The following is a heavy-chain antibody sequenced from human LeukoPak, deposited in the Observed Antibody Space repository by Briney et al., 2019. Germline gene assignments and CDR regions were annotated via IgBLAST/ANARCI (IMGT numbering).Heavy chain of an antibody. CDR1: GFTFSDYD. CDR2: LGTAGDT. D-gene: IGHD3-22*01. J-gene: IGHJ2*01. CDR3: ARAIFTSGYYFDL. V-gene: IGHV3-13*01. Sequence: GGSLRLSCAASGFTFSDYDMHWVRQATGKGLEWVSALGTAGDTFYPGSVKGRFTISREIARNSLYLQMNSLRAGDTAVYYCARAIFTSGYYFDLWGRGTLVTVSS.